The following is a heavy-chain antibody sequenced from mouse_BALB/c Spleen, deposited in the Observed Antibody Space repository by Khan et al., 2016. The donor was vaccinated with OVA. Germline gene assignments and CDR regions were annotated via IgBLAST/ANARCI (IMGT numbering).Heavy chain of an antibody. CDR3: TRSGYGGFAY. CDR1: GYSFTDFT. D-gene: IGHD1-2*01. J-gene: IGHJ3*01. CDR2: INPYNGVS. V-gene: IGHV1-20*01. Sequence: EVQLQQSGPELVKPGDSMKISCKASGYSFTDFTLNWVKQSHGKTLEWIGLINPYNGVSNYNQKFEGKATFTVDKSSSTADMGLLSLTSEDSAVYYCTRSGYGGFAYWGQGTLVTVSA.